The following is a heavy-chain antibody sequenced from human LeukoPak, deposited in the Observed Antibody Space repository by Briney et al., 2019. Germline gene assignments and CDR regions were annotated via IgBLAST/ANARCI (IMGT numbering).Heavy chain of an antibody. Sequence: ASVKVSCKASGGTFSSYAISWVRQAPGQGLEWMGRIIPIFGTANYAQKFQGRVTITTDESTSTAYMELSSLSSEDTAVYYCARDGIAVAGTGDYWGQGTLVTVSS. CDR3: ARDGIAVAGTGDY. CDR2: IIPIFGTA. D-gene: IGHD6-19*01. V-gene: IGHV1-69*05. CDR1: GGTFSSYA. J-gene: IGHJ4*02.